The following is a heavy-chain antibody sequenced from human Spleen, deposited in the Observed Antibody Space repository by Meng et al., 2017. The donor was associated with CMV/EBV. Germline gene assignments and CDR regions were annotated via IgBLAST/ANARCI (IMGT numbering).Heavy chain of an antibody. V-gene: IGHV3-15*01. CDR1: GFTFDDYT. J-gene: IGHJ3*02. D-gene: IGHD3-22*01. CDR3: AKDFHPNPFDSSGYYQGARADAFDI. Sequence: GESLKISCAASGFTFDDYTMHWVRQAPGKGLEWVGRIKSKTDGGTTDYAAPAKGRVTISRDDSKNTLYLQMNSLRAEDTAVYYCAKDFHPNPFDSSGYYQGARADAFDIWGQGTMVTVSS. CDR2: IKSKTDGGTT.